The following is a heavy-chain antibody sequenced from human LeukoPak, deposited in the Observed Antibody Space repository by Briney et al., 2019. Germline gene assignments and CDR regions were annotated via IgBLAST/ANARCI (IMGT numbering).Heavy chain of an antibody. V-gene: IGHV1-69*05. J-gene: IGHJ3*02. Sequence: ASVKVSCKASGGTFSSYAISWVRQVPGQGLEWMGGFIPAFNTAHYARKFQGRVTITMDASTTTDFMEMSSLRFEDTAVYYCVRDKGLTGDTCAFDIWGQGAMVTVSS. CDR3: VRDKGLTGDTCAFDI. D-gene: IGHD7-27*01. CDR1: GGTFSSYA. CDR2: FIPAFNTA.